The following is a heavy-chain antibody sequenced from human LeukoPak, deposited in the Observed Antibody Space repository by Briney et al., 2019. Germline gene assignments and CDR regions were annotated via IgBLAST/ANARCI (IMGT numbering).Heavy chain of an antibody. V-gene: IGHV1-2*02. Sequence: GASVKVSCKASGYTFTGYYMHWVRQAPGQGLEWMGWINPNSGGTNYAQKFQGRVTMTRDTSISTAYMELSRLRSDDTAVYYCARGIYGDYQYYYFDYWGQGTLVTVSS. CDR2: INPNSGGT. D-gene: IGHD4-17*01. J-gene: IGHJ4*02. CDR3: ARGIYGDYQYYYFDY. CDR1: GYTFTGYY.